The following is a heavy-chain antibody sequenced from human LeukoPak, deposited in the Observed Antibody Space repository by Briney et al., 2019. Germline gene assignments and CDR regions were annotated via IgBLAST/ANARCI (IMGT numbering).Heavy chain of an antibody. Sequence: PSETLSLTCTVSGGSISSYYWSWIRQPPGKGLVWIGYIYYSGSTNYNPSLKSRVTISVDTSKNQFSLKLSSVTAADTAVYYCARDNVVPAANWFDPWGQGTLVTVSS. V-gene: IGHV4-59*01. CDR2: IYYSGST. J-gene: IGHJ5*02. CDR1: GGSISSYY. CDR3: ARDNVVPAANWFDP. D-gene: IGHD2-2*01.